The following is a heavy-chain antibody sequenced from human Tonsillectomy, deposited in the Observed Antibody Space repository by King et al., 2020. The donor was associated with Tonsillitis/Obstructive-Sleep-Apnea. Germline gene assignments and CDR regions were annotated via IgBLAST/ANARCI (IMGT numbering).Heavy chain of an antibody. CDR1: GFIVSSNY. CDR3: SRLVPLPGDVDV. V-gene: IGHV3-53*01. Sequence: QLVQSGGGLIQPGGSLRLSCVASGFIVSSNYMSWVRQAPGKGLEWVSVIYSGGSTYYADSVKGRFTISRDNSKNTLYLQMNSLRAEDTAVYYWSRLVPLPGDVDVWGKGTTVTVSS. D-gene: IGHD2-2*01. CDR2: IYSGGST. J-gene: IGHJ6*04.